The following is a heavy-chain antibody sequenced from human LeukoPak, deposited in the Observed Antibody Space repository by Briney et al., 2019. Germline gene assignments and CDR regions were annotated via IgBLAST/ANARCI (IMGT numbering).Heavy chain of an antibody. CDR1: RYPLSSGDY. CDR3: SRNATSTVTVLRGCFDP. Sequence: ETLPLPCSVTRYPLSSGDYWAWIRQTPGWGQERIGSFYHSGRPHYNPSLKSRVTISVDQSKNQFSPKVAAVTAAVTAVYYGSRNATSTVTVLRGCFDPWGQGTLVTVSS. D-gene: IGHD4-17*01. J-gene: IGHJ5*02. V-gene: IGHV4-38-2*01. CDR2: FYHSGRP.